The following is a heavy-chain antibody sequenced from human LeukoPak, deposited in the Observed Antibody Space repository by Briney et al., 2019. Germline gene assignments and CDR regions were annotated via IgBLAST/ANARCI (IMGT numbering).Heavy chain of an antibody. D-gene: IGHD3-22*01. CDR3: ARVYYYDSSGYWYYFDY. J-gene: IGHJ4*02. CDR1: GGSISSGGYY. CDR2: IYHSGST. V-gene: IGHV4-31*03. Sequence: KPSETLSLTCTVSGGSISSGGYYWSWIRQHPGKGLEWIGYIYHSGSTYYNLSLKSRVTISVDTSKNQFSLKLSSVTAADTAVYYCARVYYYDSSGYWYYFDYWGQGTLVTVSS.